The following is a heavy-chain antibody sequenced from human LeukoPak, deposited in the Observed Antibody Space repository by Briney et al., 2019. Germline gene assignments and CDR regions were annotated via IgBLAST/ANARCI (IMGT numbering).Heavy chain of an antibody. CDR3: ARAGYSGYDPAFDS. V-gene: IGHV4-30-2*01. Sequence: SQTLSLTCAVSGGSISSGGYSGSWIRQPPGKGLEWIGYIYHSGSTYYNPSLKSRVTISVDRSKNQFSLKLSSVTAADTAVYYCARAGYSGYDPAFDSWGQGTLVTVSS. CDR2: IYHSGST. CDR1: GGSISSGGYS. D-gene: IGHD5-12*01. J-gene: IGHJ4*02.